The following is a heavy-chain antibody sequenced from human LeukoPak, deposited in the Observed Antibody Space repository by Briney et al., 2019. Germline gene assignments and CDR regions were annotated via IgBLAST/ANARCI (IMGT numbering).Heavy chain of an antibody. D-gene: IGHD3-3*01. J-gene: IGHJ6*03. CDR3: ARPGLGSWHLTGVEWLLSNHYYYMDV. CDR1: GFTFSSYW. V-gene: IGHV3-11*04. CDR2: ISSSGSTI. Sequence: GGSLRLSCAASGFTFSSYWMSWIRQAPGKGLEWVSYISSSGSTIYYADSVKGRFTISRDNAKNSLYLQMNSLRAEDTAVYYCARPGLGSWHLTGVEWLLSNHYYYMDVWGKGTTVTVSS.